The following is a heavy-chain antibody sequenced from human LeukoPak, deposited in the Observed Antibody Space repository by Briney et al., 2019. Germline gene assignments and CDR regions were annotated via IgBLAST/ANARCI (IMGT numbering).Heavy chain of an antibody. V-gene: IGHV5-51*01. CDR3: ARVGSYTSLRSNWFDS. J-gene: IGHJ5*01. CDR1: GYSFSNYW. CDR2: IYPDDSDT. Sequence: GESLKIPCKGSGYSFSNYWIGWVRQMPGKGLGWMGLIYPDDSDTRYSPSFQGQVTISVDKSISTAYLQWSSLKASDTAMYYCARVGSYTSLRSNWFDSWGQGTLVTVSS. D-gene: IGHD3-16*01.